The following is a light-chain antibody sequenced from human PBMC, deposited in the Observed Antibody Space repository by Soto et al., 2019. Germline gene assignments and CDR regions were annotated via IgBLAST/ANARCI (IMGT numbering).Light chain of an antibody. CDR3: QQYKSYST. V-gene: IGKV1-5*01. CDR2: DAS. J-gene: IGKJ1*01. Sequence: DIQMTQSPSSVSASVGDRVTLTCRASQSLNSRLAWYQQRPGKAPKLLIYDASTLESGVPSRFSGSGSGTEFTLTINSLQPDDLATYICQQYKSYSTFGRGTKVDIK. CDR1: QSLNSR.